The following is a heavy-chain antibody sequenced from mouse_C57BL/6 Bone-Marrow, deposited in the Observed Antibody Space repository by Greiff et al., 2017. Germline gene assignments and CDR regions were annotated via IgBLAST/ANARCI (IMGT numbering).Heavy chain of an antibody. CDR2: IYPRSGNT. J-gene: IGHJ2*01. Sequence: LVESGAELARPGASVKLSCKASGYTFTSYGISWVKQRTGQGLEWIGEIYPRSGNTYYNEKFKGKATLTADKSSSTAYMELRSLTSEDSAVYFCARRGLTSFDYWGQGTTLTVSS. CDR1: GYTFTSYG. D-gene: IGHD3-1*01. CDR3: ARRGLTSFDY. V-gene: IGHV1-81*01.